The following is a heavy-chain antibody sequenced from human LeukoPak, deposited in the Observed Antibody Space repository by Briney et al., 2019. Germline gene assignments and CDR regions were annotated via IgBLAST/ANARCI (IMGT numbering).Heavy chain of an antibody. J-gene: IGHJ4*02. CDR3: ATRIAAAGDY. Sequence: GGSLRLSCVASGFTFSSYSMNWVRQAPGKGPEWVSSISSSSSYIYYADSVKGRFTISRDNAKNSLYLQMNSLRAEDTAVYYCATRIAAAGDYWGQGTLVTVSS. CDR1: GFTFSSYS. CDR2: ISSSSSYI. V-gene: IGHV3-21*01. D-gene: IGHD6-13*01.